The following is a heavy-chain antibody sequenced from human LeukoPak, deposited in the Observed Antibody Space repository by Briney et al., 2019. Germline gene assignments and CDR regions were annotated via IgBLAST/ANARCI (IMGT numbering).Heavy chain of an antibody. CDR2: LNSDGSST. V-gene: IGHV3-74*01. D-gene: IGHD4-17*01. CDR3: AKGGYGDGDD. J-gene: IGHJ4*02. CDR1: GFTFGTHW. Sequence: GGSLRLSCAASGFTFGTHWMHWVRQAPGKGLVWVSRLNSDGSSTHYAGSVKGRFTISRDNSKNTLYLQMNSLRAEDTAVYYCAKGGYGDGDDWGQGTLVTVSS.